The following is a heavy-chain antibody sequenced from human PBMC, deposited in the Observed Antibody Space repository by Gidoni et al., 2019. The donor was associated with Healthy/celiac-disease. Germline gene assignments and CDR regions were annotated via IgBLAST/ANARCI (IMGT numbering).Heavy chain of an antibody. V-gene: IGHV3-49*04. CDR3: TGYCSGGSCRPKNCFDP. D-gene: IGHD2-15*01. Sequence: EVQLVESGGGLVQQGRSLRLSCTASGLTFGGYAMSWVRQAPGKGLEWVGFIRSKAYGGTTEYAASVKGRFTISRDDSKSIAYLQMNSLKTEDTAVYYCTGYCSGGSCRPKNCFDPWGQGTLVTVSS. J-gene: IGHJ5*02. CDR2: IRSKAYGGTT. CDR1: GLTFGGYA.